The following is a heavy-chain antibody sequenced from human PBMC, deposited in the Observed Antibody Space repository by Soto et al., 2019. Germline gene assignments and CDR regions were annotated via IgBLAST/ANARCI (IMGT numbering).Heavy chain of an antibody. D-gene: IGHD3-16*02. Sequence: GGSLRLSCAASGFTFSSYGMHWVRQAPGKGLEWVAVIWYDGSNKYYADSVKGRFTISRDNSKNTLYLQMNSLRAEDTAVYYCAREMATYDYIWGSYLDYWGQGTLVTVSS. CDR2: IWYDGSNK. J-gene: IGHJ4*02. CDR1: GFTFSSYG. CDR3: AREMATYDYIWGSYLDY. V-gene: IGHV3-33*01.